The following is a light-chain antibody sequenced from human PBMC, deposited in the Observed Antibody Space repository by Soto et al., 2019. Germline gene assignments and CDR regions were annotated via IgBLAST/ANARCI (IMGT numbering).Light chain of an antibody. Sequence: QSALTQPASVSGSPGQSITISCTGTSSDVGAYNSVSWYQQHPDRAPKLIIFSVSYRSSGVSDRFSGSKSDNTAPLTISGLRTEDEADYYCSSSTSSSTYLFGTGTKLTVL. V-gene: IGLV2-14*03. CDR2: SVS. J-gene: IGLJ1*01. CDR3: SSSTSSSTYL. CDR1: SSDVGAYNS.